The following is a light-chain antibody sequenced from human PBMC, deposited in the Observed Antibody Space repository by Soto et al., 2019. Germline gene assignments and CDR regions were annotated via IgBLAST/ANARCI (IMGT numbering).Light chain of an antibody. CDR1: QSLVSSDGDTY. CDR2: KVS. CDR3: MQGTHWPPWT. J-gene: IGKJ1*01. V-gene: IGKV2-30*01. Sequence: DVVMTQSPLSLPVILGQPASISCRSSQSLVSSDGDTYLNWFQQRPGQSPRRLIYKVSNRDSGVPDRFSGSGSGADFTLKISRVEAEDVGIYYCMQGTHWPPWTFGQGTKVEIK.